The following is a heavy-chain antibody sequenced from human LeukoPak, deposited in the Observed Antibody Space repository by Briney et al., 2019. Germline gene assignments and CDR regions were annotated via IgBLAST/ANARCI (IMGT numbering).Heavy chain of an antibody. CDR3: ARSSGYSYGGWSDP. Sequence: SETLSLTCTVSGGSLSSYYWSWIRQPPGKGLEWIGYIYYSGSTNYNPSLKSRVTISVDTSKNQFSLKLSSVTAADTAVYYCARSSGYSYGGWSDPWGQGTLVTVSS. V-gene: IGHV4-59*01. CDR1: GGSLSSYY. D-gene: IGHD5-18*01. J-gene: IGHJ5*02. CDR2: IYYSGST.